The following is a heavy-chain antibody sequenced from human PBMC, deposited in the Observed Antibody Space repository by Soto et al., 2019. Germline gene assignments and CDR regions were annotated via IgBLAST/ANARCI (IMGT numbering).Heavy chain of an antibody. CDR2: IYYSGTT. V-gene: IGHV4-61*01. CDR1: GASVNNCSYY. D-gene: IGHD5-18*01. CDR3: ERHSRGYIVGYCFES. J-gene: IGHJ4*01. Sequence: PAETLSLTLTVSGASVNNCSYYWSWIRQSPGKGLEWIGYIYYSGTTTYNPSLKSRFTISVDTSKDQLFLKVKSVTAADMAVYYCERHSRGYIVGYCFESWGHGTQVTVSS.